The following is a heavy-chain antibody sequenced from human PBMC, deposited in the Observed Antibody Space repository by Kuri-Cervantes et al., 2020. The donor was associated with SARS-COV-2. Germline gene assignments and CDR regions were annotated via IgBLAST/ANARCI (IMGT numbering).Heavy chain of an antibody. CDR1: GFTFNNAW. CDR2: IYSQSNGGTT. D-gene: IGHD3-16*01. Sequence: GGSLRLSCAASGFTFNNAWMNWVRQAPGKGLEWVGHIYSQSNGGTTDYAAPVKGRFIISRDDSRNTVHLQMNSLKIEDTGFYYCATDLVSYGYYVDYWGQGTLVTVSS. V-gene: IGHV3-15*07. CDR3: ATDLVSYGYYVDY. J-gene: IGHJ4*02.